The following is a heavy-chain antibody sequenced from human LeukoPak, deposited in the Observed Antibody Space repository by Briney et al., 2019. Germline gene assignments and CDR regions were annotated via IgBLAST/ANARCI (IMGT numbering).Heavy chain of an antibody. CDR1: GGSISSGSYY. Sequence: PSQTLSLTCTVSGGSISSGSYYWSWIRQPAGKGLEWIGRIYTSGSTNYNPSLKSRVTISVDTSKNQFSLKLSSVTAADTAVYYCASGTNWNGPSWGQGTLVTVSS. CDR3: ASGTNWNGPS. CDR2: IYTSGST. D-gene: IGHD1-20*01. V-gene: IGHV4-61*02. J-gene: IGHJ5*02.